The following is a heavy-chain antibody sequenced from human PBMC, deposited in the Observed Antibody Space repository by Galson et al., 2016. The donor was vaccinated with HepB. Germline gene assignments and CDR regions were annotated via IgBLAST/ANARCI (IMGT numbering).Heavy chain of an antibody. CDR3: ASGTSVITPNSFWYFDL. D-gene: IGHD4-23*01. J-gene: IGHJ2*01. CDR2: ISGSGDET. V-gene: IGHV3-23*01. CDR1: GFTFSTYA. Sequence: SLRLSCAASGFTFSTYAMSWVRQAPGKGLEWVSTISGSGDETNYADSVKGRFTFSRDNSKNTLSLQMTSLRAEDTAVYYCASGTSVITPNSFWYFDLWGRGTLVSVSS.